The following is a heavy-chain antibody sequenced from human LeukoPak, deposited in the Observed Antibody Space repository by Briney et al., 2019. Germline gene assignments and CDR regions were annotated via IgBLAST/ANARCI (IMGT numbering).Heavy chain of an antibody. CDR1: GYSFTSFY. Sequence: GASVEVSCKASGYSFTSFYVHWVRQAPGQGPEWMGWINPNNGGTNYARQFQGRVTLTRDTSINTAYMDLTRLTSDDTAVYYCARVEARSSDDSGYPFWGQGTLVTVSS. V-gene: IGHV1-2*02. J-gene: IGHJ4*02. CDR2: INPNNGGT. D-gene: IGHD5-12*01. CDR3: ARVEARSSDDSGYPF.